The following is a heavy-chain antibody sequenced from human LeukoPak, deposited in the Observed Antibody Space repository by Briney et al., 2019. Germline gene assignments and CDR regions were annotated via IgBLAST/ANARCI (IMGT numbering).Heavy chain of an antibody. Sequence: GGSLRLSCAASGFTFSTHAMTWVRQAPGKGLEWVSVIYSAGDTFSADSVKGRFTISRDNSKNTLYLQMNSLRAEDTAVYYCARGDARDGYNGGFDYWGQGTLVAVSS. V-gene: IGHV3-53*01. CDR2: IYSAGDT. J-gene: IGHJ4*02. D-gene: IGHD5-24*01. CDR3: ARGDARDGYNGGFDY. CDR1: GFTFSTHA.